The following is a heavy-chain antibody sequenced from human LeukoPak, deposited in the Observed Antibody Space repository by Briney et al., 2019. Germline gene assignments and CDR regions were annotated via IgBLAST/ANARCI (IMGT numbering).Heavy chain of an antibody. CDR2: INHSGST. J-gene: IGHJ5*02. V-gene: IGHV4-34*01. CDR1: GRSFSGYY. Sequence: SETLSLTCAVYGRSFSGYYWSWIRQPPGKGLEWIGEINHSGSTNYNPSLKSRVTISVDTSKNQFSLKLSSVTAADTAVYYCARVGYCSSTSCQNWFDPWGQGTLVTVSS. CDR3: ARVGYCSSTSCQNWFDP. D-gene: IGHD2-2*01.